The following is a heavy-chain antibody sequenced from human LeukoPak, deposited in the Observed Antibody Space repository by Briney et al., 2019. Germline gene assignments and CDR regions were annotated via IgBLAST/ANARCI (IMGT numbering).Heavy chain of an antibody. Sequence: GASVKVSCKASGYMFTGYYMHWVRQAPGQGLEWMGRINPNSGGTNYAQKFQGRVTMTRDTSISTAYMELSRLRSDDTAVYYCARDAYYDSSGYYYDYWGQGTLVTVSS. V-gene: IGHV1-2*06. CDR1: GYMFTGYY. CDR2: INPNSGGT. J-gene: IGHJ4*02. D-gene: IGHD3-22*01. CDR3: ARDAYYDSSGYYYDY.